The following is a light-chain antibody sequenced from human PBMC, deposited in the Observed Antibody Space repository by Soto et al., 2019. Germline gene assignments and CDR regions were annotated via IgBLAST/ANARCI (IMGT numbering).Light chain of an antibody. CDR1: NSNIGNNY. J-gene: IGLJ1*01. V-gene: IGLV1-51*01. CDR3: GTWDSSVSASNYV. Sequence: QSALTQPPSVSAAPGQKVTISCSGSNSNIGNNYVSWYQQLPGTAPKLLIYDNNKRPSGIPDRFSGSKSGTSATLGITGLQTGDEADYYCGTWDSSVSASNYVFGRGTKVPVL. CDR2: DNN.